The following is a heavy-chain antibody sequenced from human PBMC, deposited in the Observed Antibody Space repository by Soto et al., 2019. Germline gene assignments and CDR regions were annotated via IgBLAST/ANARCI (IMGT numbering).Heavy chain of an antibody. CDR1: GGSISSSSYY. J-gene: IGHJ4*02. Sequence: SETLSLTCTVSGGSISSSSYYWGWIRQPPGKGLEWIGSIYYSGSTYYNPSLKSRVTISVDTSKNQFSLKLSSVTAADTAVYYCARSGTTGTTYFDYWGQGTLVTVSS. CDR3: ARSGTTGTTYFDY. CDR2: IYYSGST. V-gene: IGHV4-39*01. D-gene: IGHD1-1*01.